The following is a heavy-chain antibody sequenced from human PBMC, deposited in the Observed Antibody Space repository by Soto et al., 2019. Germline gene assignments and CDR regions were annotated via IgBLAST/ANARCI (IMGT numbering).Heavy chain of an antibody. CDR2: IYHSGTT. CDR1: GGSFSSAGYS. CDR3: ARDKKGYCGGGSCSGWFDP. D-gene: IGHD2-15*01. V-gene: IGHV4-30-2*01. Sequence: LSLTCTVSGGSFSSAGYSWNWLRQPPGKGLEWIGYIYHSGTTYYNPSLKSRVTISVDRSKNQFSLKLSSMTAADTAVYYCARDKKGYCGGGSCSGWFDPWGQGTLVTVS. J-gene: IGHJ5*02.